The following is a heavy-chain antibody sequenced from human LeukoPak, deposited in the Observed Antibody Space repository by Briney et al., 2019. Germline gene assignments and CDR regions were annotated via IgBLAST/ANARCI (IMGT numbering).Heavy chain of an antibody. CDR3: ARDPKGSSDV. CDR2: IYYSGST. V-gene: IGHV4-59*01. D-gene: IGHD3-10*01. CDR1: GGSISSYY. J-gene: IGHJ6*04. Sequence: SETLSLTCTVSGGSISSYYWSWIRQPPGKGLEWIGYIYYSGSTNYNPSLKSRVTISVDTSKNQFSLKLSSVTAADTAVYYCARDPKGSSDVRGKGTTVTVSS.